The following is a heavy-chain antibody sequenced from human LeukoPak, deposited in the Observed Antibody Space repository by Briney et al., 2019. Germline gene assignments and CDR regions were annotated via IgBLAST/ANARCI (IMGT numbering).Heavy chain of an antibody. Sequence: SETLSFTCTVSGASIRSYYWSWIRQPPGKGLEWIGEINHSGSTNYNPSLKSRVTISVDTSKNQFSLKLSSVTAADTAVYYCARGKKYSSGWYGGGYYGMDVWGQGTTVTVSS. J-gene: IGHJ6*02. CDR2: INHSGST. CDR1: GASIRSYY. V-gene: IGHV4-34*01. D-gene: IGHD6-19*01. CDR3: ARGKKYSSGWYGGGYYGMDV.